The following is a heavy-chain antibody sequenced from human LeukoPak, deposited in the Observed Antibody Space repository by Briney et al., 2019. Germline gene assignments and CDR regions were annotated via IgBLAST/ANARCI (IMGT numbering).Heavy chain of an antibody. CDR1: GFTFDDYG. Sequence: GGSLRLSCAASGFTFDDYGMSWVRQAPGKGLEWVSGINWNGGSTGYADSVKGRFTISRDNAKNTLYLLMNSLRAEDTAVYYCAKEIYGDPTGGRFQHWGQGTLVSVSS. CDR2: INWNGGST. CDR3: AKEIYGDPTGGRFQH. J-gene: IGHJ1*01. V-gene: IGHV3-20*04. D-gene: IGHD4-17*01.